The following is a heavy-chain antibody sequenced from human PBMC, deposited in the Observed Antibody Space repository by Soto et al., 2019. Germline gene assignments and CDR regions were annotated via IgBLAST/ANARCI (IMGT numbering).Heavy chain of an antibody. J-gene: IGHJ5*02. CDR2: IFYSGST. CDR1: GGSISTSRSY. V-gene: IGHV4-39*01. Sequence: SETLSLTCNVSGGSISTSRSYWAWIRQPPGKGLEWLANIFYSGSTYYNKSLANRVTVSVDTSKNEISMKLRSVTAADTAVYYCARQPTTGDTDLWFDPWGQGTLVTVSS. CDR3: ARQPTTGDTDLWFDP. D-gene: IGHD2-21*01.